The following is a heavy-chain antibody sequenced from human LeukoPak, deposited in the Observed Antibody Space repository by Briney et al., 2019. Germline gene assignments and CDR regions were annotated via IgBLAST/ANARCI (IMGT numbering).Heavy chain of an antibody. CDR3: ARDRGQDAGLDY. J-gene: IGHJ4*02. D-gene: IGHD3-10*01. CDR1: GFTFDSYW. CDR2: INTGGSST. V-gene: IGHV3-74*01. Sequence: GGSLRLSCAASGFTFDSYWMHWVRQAPGKGLVWISRINTGGSSTVYADSVKGRFTISRDNAKNMLYLQMNSLRAEDTAVYYCARDRGQDAGLDYWGQGTLVTVSS.